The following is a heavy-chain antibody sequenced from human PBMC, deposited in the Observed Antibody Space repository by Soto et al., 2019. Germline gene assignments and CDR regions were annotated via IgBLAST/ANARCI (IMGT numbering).Heavy chain of an antibody. CDR1: GFTFSSYG. CDR2: IWYDGSNK. D-gene: IGHD2-21*01. J-gene: IGHJ4*02. Sequence: GGSLRLSCAASGFTFSSYGMHWVRQAPGKGLEWVAVIWYDGSNKYYADSVKGRFTISRDNAKNSLYLQMNSLRAEDTAVYYCARGPYCGVGSCPPSVYYFDYWGQGTLVTVSS. V-gene: IGHV3-33*01. CDR3: ARGPYCGVGSCPPSVYYFDY.